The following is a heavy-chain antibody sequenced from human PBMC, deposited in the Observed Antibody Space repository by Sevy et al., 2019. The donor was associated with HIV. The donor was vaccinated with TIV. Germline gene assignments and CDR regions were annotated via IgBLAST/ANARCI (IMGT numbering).Heavy chain of an antibody. CDR1: GFSFSDSA. V-gene: IGHV3-73*01. Sequence: GESLKISCAASGFSFSDSAMHWVRQASGKGLEWIGRIRSQENNYATSYAASVRDRFTISRDEAKNTAYLQMDSLKTEDTAVYYCSRHKEPWRVLDSKDGMDVWGQGTTVTVSS. CDR2: IRSQENNYAT. CDR3: SRHKEPWRVLDSKDGMDV. D-gene: IGHD6-19*01. J-gene: IGHJ6*02.